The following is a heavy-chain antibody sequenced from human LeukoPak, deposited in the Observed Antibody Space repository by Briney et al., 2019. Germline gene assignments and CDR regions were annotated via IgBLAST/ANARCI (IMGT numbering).Heavy chain of an antibody. D-gene: IGHD6-13*01. CDR2: IYYSGST. Sequence: SETLSLTCTVSGGSIRSGSYYWGWIRQPPGKGLEWIGSIYYSGSTYYNPSLKSRITMSLDTSNNQFSLRLTSVTAADTAVYYCARDSTHVSNWYPDYWGQGTLVTVSS. CDR1: GGSIRSGSYY. CDR3: ARDSTHVSNWYPDY. J-gene: IGHJ4*02. V-gene: IGHV4-39*07.